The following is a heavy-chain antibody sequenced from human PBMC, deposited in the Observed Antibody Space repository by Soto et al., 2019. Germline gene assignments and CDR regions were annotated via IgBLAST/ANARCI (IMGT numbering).Heavy chain of an antibody. D-gene: IGHD3-22*01. CDR3: VRLYYYDPPGAFDL. Sequence: GGSLRLSCAASGFTFSSYGMHWVRQAPGKGLEWVAVISYDGSNKYYADSVKGRFTISRDNSKKTLYLQMNSLRAEDTAVYYCVRLYYYDPPGAFDLWGQGTMVTVSS. CDR2: ISYDGSNK. J-gene: IGHJ3*01. CDR1: GFTFSSYG. V-gene: IGHV3-30*03.